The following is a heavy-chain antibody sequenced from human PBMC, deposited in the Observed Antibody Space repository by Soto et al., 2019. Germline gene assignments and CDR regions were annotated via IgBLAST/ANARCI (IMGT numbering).Heavy chain of an antibody. V-gene: IGHV1-3*01. J-gene: IGHJ5*02. CDR2: INAGNGNT. CDR3: ARVGSGWYEGEDNWFDP. D-gene: IGHD6-19*01. Sequence: QVQLVQSGAEVKKPGASVKVSCKASGYTFTSYAMHWVRQAPGQRLEWMGWINAGNGNTKYSQKFQGSVTITRDTSASTAYMELSSLRSEDTAVYYCARVGSGWYEGEDNWFDPWGQGTLVTVSS. CDR1: GYTFTSYA.